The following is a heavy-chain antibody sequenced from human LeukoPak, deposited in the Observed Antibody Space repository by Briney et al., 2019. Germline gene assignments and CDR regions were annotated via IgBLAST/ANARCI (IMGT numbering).Heavy chain of an antibody. CDR2: ISSSGSTI. Sequence: GGSLRLSCAASGFTFSSYEMNWVRQAPGKGLEWVSYISSSGSTIYYADSVKGRFTISRDNAKNSLYLQMNRLRAEDTAVYYCAREKMTTVSSYYFDDWGQGAPVTVSS. CDR1: GFTFSSYE. J-gene: IGHJ4*03. D-gene: IGHD4-17*01. V-gene: IGHV3-48*03. CDR3: AREKMTTVSSYYFDD.